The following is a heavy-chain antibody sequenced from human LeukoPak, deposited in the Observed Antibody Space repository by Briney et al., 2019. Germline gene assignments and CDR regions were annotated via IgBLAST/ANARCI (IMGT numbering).Heavy chain of an antibody. D-gene: IGHD4-11*01. V-gene: IGHV4-59*01. CDR3: AREHSNYVRNNWFDP. CDR1: GGSISSYY. J-gene: IGHJ5*02. Sequence: PSETLSLXCTVSGGSISSYYWSWIRQPPGKGLEWIGYIYYSGSTNYNPSLKSRVTISVDTSKNQFSLKLSSVTAADTAVYYCAREHSNYVRNNWFDPWGQGTLVTVSS. CDR2: IYYSGST.